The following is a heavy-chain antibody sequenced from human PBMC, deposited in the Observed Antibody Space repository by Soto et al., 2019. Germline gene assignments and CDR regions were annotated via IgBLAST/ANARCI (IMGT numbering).Heavy chain of an antibody. D-gene: IGHD4-17*01. V-gene: IGHV1-18*01. J-gene: IGHJ4*02. CDR3: ARGTTVETGNY. CDR1: GYTFTRYG. CDR2: ISAYNGNT. Sequence: QVQLVQSGAEVKKPGASVKVSCKASGYTFTRYGISWVRQAPGKGHEWMGWISAYNGNTNYAQQLQGIVTMTTDTSMITAQMARRSLRSDDPAVYYCARGTTVETGNYWGQGTQVTVSS.